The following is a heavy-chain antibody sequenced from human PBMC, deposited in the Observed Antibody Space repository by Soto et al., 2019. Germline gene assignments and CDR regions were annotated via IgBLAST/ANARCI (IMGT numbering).Heavy chain of an antibody. Sequence: ASVKVSCKASGYTFTTNAMHWVRQAPGQRLEWMGWVNAGDGKANYSQKFQGRVTITGDTSTSAAYMDLSSLRSEDTAVYYCARNLPGYSSGLYYFDYWGQGTLVTVSS. CDR1: GYTFTTNA. V-gene: IGHV1-3*01. J-gene: IGHJ4*02. CDR3: ARNLPGYSSGLYYFDY. CDR2: VNAGDGKA. D-gene: IGHD6-19*01.